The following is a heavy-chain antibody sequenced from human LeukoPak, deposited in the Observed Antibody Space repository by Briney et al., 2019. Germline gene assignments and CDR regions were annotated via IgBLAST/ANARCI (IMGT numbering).Heavy chain of an antibody. V-gene: IGHV3-23*01. J-gene: IGHJ4*02. Sequence: GGSLRLSCAASGFTFSNYGMSWVRQAPGKGLEWISSISSSGGSTYYADSVKGRFTVSRDNSKNTLYVQTTSLRAEDTAVYYCAKRGLGSTSGAYFFDYWGQGTLVTVSS. D-gene: IGHD2-2*01. CDR2: ISSSGGST. CDR1: GFTFSNYG. CDR3: AKRGLGSTSGAYFFDY.